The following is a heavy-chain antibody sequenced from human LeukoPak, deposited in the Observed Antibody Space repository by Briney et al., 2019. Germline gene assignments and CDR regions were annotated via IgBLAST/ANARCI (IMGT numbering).Heavy chain of an antibody. J-gene: IGHJ4*01. CDR1: GFTFSTYA. V-gene: IGHV3-23*01. CDR3: AKSGDGGNYFDF. D-gene: IGHD4-23*01. CDR2: IRGSGGNT. Sequence: GGSLRLSCATSGFTFSTYAMTWVRQAPGKGLEWVSLIRGSGGNTYYADSVRGRFTISRDNSMNTLYLQMNSLRAEDTAVYYCAKSGDGGNYFDFWGQGALVTVSS.